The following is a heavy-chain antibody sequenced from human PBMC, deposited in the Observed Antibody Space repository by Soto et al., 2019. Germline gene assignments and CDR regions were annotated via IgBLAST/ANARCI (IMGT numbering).Heavy chain of an antibody. CDR1: GYTFTSYG. V-gene: IGHV1-18*04. Sequence: ASVKVSCKASGYTFTSYGISWVRQAPGQGLEWMGWISAYNGNTNYAQKLQGRVTMTTDTSTSTAYMELRSLRSDDTAVYYCAREEKYYDILMRVDYYGMDVWGQGTTVTVSS. J-gene: IGHJ6*02. CDR3: AREEKYYDILMRVDYYGMDV. D-gene: IGHD3-9*01. CDR2: ISAYNGNT.